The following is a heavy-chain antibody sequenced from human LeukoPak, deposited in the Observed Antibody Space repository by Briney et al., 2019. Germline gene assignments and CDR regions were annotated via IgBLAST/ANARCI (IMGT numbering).Heavy chain of an antibody. J-gene: IGHJ4*02. CDR3: ARGSGGNYKAFDY. Sequence: PSETLSLTCTVSGGSISRYYWSWIRQPPGKGLEWIGYIYYSGSTNYNPSLKSRVTISVDTSKNQFSLKLSSVTAADTAVYYCARGSGGNYKAFDYWGQGTLVTVSS. V-gene: IGHV4-59*01. CDR1: GGSISRYY. D-gene: IGHD1-26*01. CDR2: IYYSGST.